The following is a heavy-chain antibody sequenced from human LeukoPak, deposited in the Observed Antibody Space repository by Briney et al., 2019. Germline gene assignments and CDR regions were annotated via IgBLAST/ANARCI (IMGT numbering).Heavy chain of an antibody. D-gene: IGHD2-2*01. CDR1: GGSFSGYY. J-gene: IGHJ4*02. V-gene: IGHV4-34*01. CDR3: ARGVVPAAHDY. Sequence: SETLSLTCTVYGGSFSGYYLSWIRQPPGKGLEWIGEINHSGSNNYKPSLRSRVTISVDTSTNQFSLKLSSVTAADTAVYYCARGVVPAAHDYWGQGTLVTVSS. CDR2: INHSGSN.